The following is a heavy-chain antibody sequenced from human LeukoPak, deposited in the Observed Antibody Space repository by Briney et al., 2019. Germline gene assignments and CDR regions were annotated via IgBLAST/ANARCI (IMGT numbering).Heavy chain of an antibody. Sequence: GGSLRLSCAASGFTFSSYEMNWVRQAPGKGLEWVSYISSSGSTIYYADSVKGRFTISRDNAKNSLYLQMNSLRAEDTAVYYCASLLRLRWKRDAFDIWGQGTMVTVSS. CDR2: ISSSGSTI. CDR1: GFTFSSYE. V-gene: IGHV3-48*03. CDR3: ASLLRLRWKRDAFDI. J-gene: IGHJ3*02. D-gene: IGHD4-23*01.